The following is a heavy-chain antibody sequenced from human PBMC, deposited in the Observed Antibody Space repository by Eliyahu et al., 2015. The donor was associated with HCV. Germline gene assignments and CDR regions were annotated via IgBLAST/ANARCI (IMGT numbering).Heavy chain of an antibody. CDR2: VYXIGSS. CDR3: ARASRSDFWSGHYVAHRATYFDS. CDR1: NGSIXXPDSX. V-gene: IGHV4-30-4*08. D-gene: IGHD3-3*01. Sequence: QVQLQESGPELVKPSQTLSLTXNVSNGSIXXPDSXCSWLRQPPGKGLEWIGNVYXIGSSHYSPSXKTRASISVDTSRNQFSLDLTFVTAADTAIYYCARASRSDFWSGHYVAHRATYFDSWGQGAQVTVSS. J-gene: IGHJ4*02.